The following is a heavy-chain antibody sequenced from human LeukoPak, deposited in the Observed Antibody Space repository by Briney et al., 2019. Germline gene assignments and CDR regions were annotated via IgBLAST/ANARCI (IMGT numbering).Heavy chain of an antibody. CDR2: ISAYNGNT. D-gene: IGHD3-22*01. V-gene: IGHV1-18*01. CDR1: GYTFTSYG. CDR3: ARTTYYYDSSGYYWSY. Sequence: ASVKVSCKASGYTFTSYGISWVRQAPGQGLEWMGWISAYNGNTNYAQKLQGRVTMTTDTSTSTAYMELRSLRSDDTAVYYCARTTYYYDSSGYYWSYWGQGTLVTVSS. J-gene: IGHJ4*02.